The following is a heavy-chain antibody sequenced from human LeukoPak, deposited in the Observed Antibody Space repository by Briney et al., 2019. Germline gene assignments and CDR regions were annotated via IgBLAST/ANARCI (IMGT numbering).Heavy chain of an antibody. V-gene: IGHV3-30*02. J-gene: IGHJ6*03. CDR1: GFTFSSYG. D-gene: IGHD4-17*01. Sequence: GGSLRLSCAASGFTFSSYGIHWVRQAPPEGLEWEAFVRYDGTNKWYADSVKRRFTISRDNPKNTLYLQMNSLRVDDTAVYHCAKDRDYGDYPSAYYYYMDVWGKGTTVTVSS. CDR3: AKDRDYGDYPSAYYYYMDV. CDR2: VRYDGTNK.